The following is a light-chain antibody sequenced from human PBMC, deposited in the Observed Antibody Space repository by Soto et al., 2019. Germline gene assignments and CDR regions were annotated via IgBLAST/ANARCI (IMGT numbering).Light chain of an antibody. CDR1: SSNIGSST. CDR3: ASWDDSLNGVV. CDR2: GKN. V-gene: IGLV1-44*01. Sequence: QSVLTQPPSASGTPGQRVTISCSGSSSNIGSSTVSWYQQLPGTAPKLLMYGKNQRPSGVPDRFSGSKSGTSASLAISGLQSEDEADYYCASWDDSLNGVVLGGGTKLTVL. J-gene: IGLJ3*02.